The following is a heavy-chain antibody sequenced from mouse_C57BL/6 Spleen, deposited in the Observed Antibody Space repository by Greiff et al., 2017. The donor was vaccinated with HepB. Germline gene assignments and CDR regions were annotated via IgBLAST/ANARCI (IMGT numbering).Heavy chain of an antibody. D-gene: IGHD2-3*01. V-gene: IGHV1-54*01. CDR3: ARTDGYYSAWFAY. CDR2: INPGSGGT. CDR1: GYAFTNYL. J-gene: IGHJ3*01. Sequence: QVQLKESGAELVRPGTSVKVSCKASGYAFTNYLIEWVKQRPGQGLEWIGVINPGSGGTNYNEKFKGKATLTADKSSSTAYMQLSSLTSEDSAVYFCARTDGYYSAWFAYWGQGTLVTVSA.